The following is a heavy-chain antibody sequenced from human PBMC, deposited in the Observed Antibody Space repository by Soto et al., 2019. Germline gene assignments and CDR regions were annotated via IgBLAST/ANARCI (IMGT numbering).Heavy chain of an antibody. J-gene: IGHJ5*02. CDR1: GYSITIGNY. D-gene: IGHD3-22*01. V-gene: IGHV4-38-2*02. CDR2: IYHSGKT. Sequence: KTLSPTCVVSGYSITIGNYWAWVRHPPGKELEWIGSIYHSGKTYYKPSLRSRVTVSVDTSKSQFSMKLISVTAADTAVYYCARDKRVTMIGGWFDPWGQGTLVTVSS. CDR3: ARDKRVTMIGGWFDP.